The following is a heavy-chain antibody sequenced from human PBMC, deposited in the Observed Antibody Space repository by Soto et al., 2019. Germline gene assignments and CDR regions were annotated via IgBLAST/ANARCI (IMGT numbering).Heavy chain of an antibody. CDR3: ARCYCSVRSCFTCWHFDL. D-gene: IGHD2-15*01. J-gene: IGHJ2*01. V-gene: IGHV1-18*01. CDR1: GYSFDTFG. Sequence: QVQVVQSGAEVKKPGASVKVACKASGYSFDTFGMSWVRQAPGQGLEWMGWISIEKGDTNSAQKFQDRVTMTTDTSTSTAYMELRSLTSDDTAVYYCARCYCSVRSCFTCWHFDLWGRGTLVTVSS. CDR2: ISIEKGDT.